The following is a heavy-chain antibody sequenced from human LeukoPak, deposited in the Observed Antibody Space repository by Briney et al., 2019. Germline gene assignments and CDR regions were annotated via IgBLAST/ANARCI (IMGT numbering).Heavy chain of an antibody. J-gene: IGHJ4*02. D-gene: IGHD6-13*01. CDR2: IYYSGST. CDR1: GGFISRSSYY. Sequence: RASETLSLTCSVSGGFISRSSYYWGWTRQPPGKGLEWIGSIYYSGSTYYNPSLKSRVTISVDTSRNQFSLKLGSVTAADTAVYYCARHGSIATGAFTYWGQGTLVTVSS. CDR3: ARHGSIATGAFTY. V-gene: IGHV4-39*01.